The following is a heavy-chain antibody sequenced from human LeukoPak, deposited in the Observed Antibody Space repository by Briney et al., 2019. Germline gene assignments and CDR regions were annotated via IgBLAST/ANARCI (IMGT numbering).Heavy chain of an antibody. CDR2: IYTSGST. J-gene: IGHJ4*02. CDR3: ARDGFDILTGYFHY. D-gene: IGHD3-9*01. Sequence: SETLSLTCTVSGGSISSYYWSWIRPPAGKGLEWIGRIYTSGSTNYNPSLKSRVTMSVDTSKNEFSLKLSSVTAADTAVYYCARDGFDILTGYFHYWGQGTLVTVSS. CDR1: GGSISSYY. V-gene: IGHV4-4*07.